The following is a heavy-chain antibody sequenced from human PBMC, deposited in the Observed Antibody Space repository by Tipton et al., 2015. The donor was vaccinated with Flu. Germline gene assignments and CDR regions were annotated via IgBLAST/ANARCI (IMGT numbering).Heavy chain of an antibody. CDR3: ARAVSMTTITNSKYYYYSYGMDV. D-gene: IGHD4-11*01. V-gene: IGHV1-46*01. Sequence: QLVQSGVEVKKPGASVKVSCKASGYTFTNFYMHWVRQAPGQGLEWMGLINPSGGSTTYAQKFQGRVTMTRDTSTSTVYMELNSLRSEDTAVYYCARAVSMTTITNSKYYYYSYGMDVWGQGTTVPVSS. CDR1: GYTFTNFY. J-gene: IGHJ6*02. CDR2: INPSGGST.